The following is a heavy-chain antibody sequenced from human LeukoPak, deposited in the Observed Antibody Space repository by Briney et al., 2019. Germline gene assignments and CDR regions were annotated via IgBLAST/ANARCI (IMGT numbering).Heavy chain of an antibody. J-gene: IGHJ5*02. CDR2: INPSGGST. CDR3: ARDLGFVGYYDFWSGESWFDP. CDR1: GYTFTSYY. D-gene: IGHD3-3*01. V-gene: IGHV1-46*01. Sequence: GASVKVSCKASGYTFTSYYMHWVRQAPGQGFEWMGIINPSGGSTSYAQKFQGRVTMTRDTSTSTVYMELSSLRSEDTAVYYCARDLGFVGYYDFWSGESWFDPWGQGTLVTVSS.